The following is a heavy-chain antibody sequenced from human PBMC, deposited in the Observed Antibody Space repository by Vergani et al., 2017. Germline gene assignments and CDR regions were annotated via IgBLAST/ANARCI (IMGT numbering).Heavy chain of an antibody. D-gene: IGHD3-22*01. J-gene: IGHJ4*02. V-gene: IGHV5-51*01. Sequence: EVQLVQSGAEVKKPGESLKISCKGSGYSFTSYWIGWVRQMPGKGLEWMGIIYPGDSDTRYSPSFQGQVTISADKSISTAYLQWSSLKASDTAMYYCARLAYYDSSGYYYAEDYWGQGTLVTVSS. CDR1: GYSFTSYW. CDR3: ARLAYYDSSGYYYAEDY. CDR2: IYPGDSDT.